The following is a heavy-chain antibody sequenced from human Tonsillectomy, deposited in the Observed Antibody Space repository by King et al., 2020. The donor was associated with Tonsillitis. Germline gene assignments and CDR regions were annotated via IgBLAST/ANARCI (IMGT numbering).Heavy chain of an antibody. J-gene: IGHJ4*02. CDR3: TRDPAFGANDY. CDR1: GLTFSNYW. Sequence: VQLVESGGGLVQPGGALRLTCEVSGLTFSNYWMAWVRQAPGKGLECVAHINPDGSSTRYVDTVRGRLTIPGDNATNSLYLQMNSLTAEDTALYFCTRDPAFGANDYWGQGALVTVSS. CDR2: INPDGSST. V-gene: IGHV3-7*04. D-gene: IGHD4/OR15-4a*01.